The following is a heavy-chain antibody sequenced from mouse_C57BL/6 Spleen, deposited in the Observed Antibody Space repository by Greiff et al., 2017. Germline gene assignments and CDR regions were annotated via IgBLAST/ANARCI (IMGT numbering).Heavy chain of an antibody. D-gene: IGHD2-3*01. CDR1: GFSFNTYA. J-gene: IGHJ1*03. CDR3: LKLPYDYGYFDV. V-gene: IGHV10-1*01. CDR2: IRSKSNNYAT. Sequence: EVQLVESGGGLVQPKGSLKLSCAASGFSFNTYAMNWVRQAPGKGLEWVARIRSKSNNYATYYAASVKDRFTISRDDSESMLYLQMNDLKTEDTAMNYCLKLPYDYGYFDVWGTGTTVTVSS.